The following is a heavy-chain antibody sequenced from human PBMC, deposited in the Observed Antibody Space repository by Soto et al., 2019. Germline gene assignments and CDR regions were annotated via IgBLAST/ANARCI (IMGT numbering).Heavy chain of an antibody. J-gene: IGHJ6*02. V-gene: IGHV5-51*01. CDR1: GYNFANYW. CDR3: ARQNYESIVYPPVPYYYYGMDV. Sequence: GESLKISCKASGYNFANYWIGWVRQKPVKGLEWMGLIYAGESNARYSPSFEGQVTITVDRSLNTAYLQWSSLKASDTAMYYCARQNYESIVYPPVPYYYYGMDVWGQGTTVTVSS. CDR2: IYAGESNA. D-gene: IGHD3-22*01.